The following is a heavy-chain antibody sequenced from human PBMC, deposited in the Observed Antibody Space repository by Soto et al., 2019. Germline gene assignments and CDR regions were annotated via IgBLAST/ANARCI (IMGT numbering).Heavy chain of an antibody. Sequence: QVQLVHSGAEVKKPGASVKVSCKASGYTFSGNYMHWVRQAPGQGLEWKGWINTLSGDTSFPQKFQGRLAMTRDTSIDTAFMEVSRLTSDDTAIYYCARSLLNVILPLAYWGQGTLVSVSS. CDR2: INTLSGDT. CDR1: GYTFSGNY. CDR3: ARSLLNVILPLAY. J-gene: IGHJ4*02. V-gene: IGHV1-2*02. D-gene: IGHD3-3*02.